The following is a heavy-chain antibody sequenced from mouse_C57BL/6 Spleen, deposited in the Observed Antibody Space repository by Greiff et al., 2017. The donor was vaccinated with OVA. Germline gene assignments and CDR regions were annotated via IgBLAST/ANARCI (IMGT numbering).Heavy chain of an antibody. V-gene: IGHV1-55*01. D-gene: IGHD1-1*01. J-gene: IGHJ2*01. CDR1: GYTFTSYW. Sequence: VQLQQPGAELVKPGASVKMSCKASGYTFTSYWIAWVKQRPGQGLEWIGDIYPGSGSTNYNEKFKSKATLTVDTSSSTAYMQLSSLTSEDSAVYYCARYYDGSSLDYWGQGTTLTVSS. CDR2: IYPGSGST. CDR3: ARYYDGSSLDY.